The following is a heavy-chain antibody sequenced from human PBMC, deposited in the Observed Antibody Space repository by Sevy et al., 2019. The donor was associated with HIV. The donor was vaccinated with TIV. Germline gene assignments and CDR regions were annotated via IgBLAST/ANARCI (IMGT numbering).Heavy chain of an antibody. V-gene: IGHV3-15*01. CDR1: GFTFSNAW. CDR3: AGKAAGLFDY. J-gene: IGHJ4*02. D-gene: IGHD6-13*01. CDR2: IKSKTDGGTT. Sequence: GGSLRLSCAASGFTFSNAWMNWVRQAPGKGLEWVGRIKSKTDGGTTEYAAPVKGRFTISRDDSKSTLYLQMNSLKTEDTAVYYCAGKAAGLFDYWGQGTLVTVSS.